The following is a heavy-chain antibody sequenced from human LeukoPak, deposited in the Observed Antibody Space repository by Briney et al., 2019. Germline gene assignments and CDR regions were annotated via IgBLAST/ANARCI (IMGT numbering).Heavy chain of an antibody. V-gene: IGHV4-31*03. D-gene: IGHD5-24*01. CDR3: ASLNAGWFDY. CDR2: IYYSGST. J-gene: IGHJ4*02. CDR1: GGSISSGGYY. Sequence: PSKTLSLTCTVSGGSISSGGYYWSWIRQHPGKGLEWIGYIYYSGSTYYNPSLKSRVTISVDTSKNQFSLKPSSVTAADTAVYYCASLNAGWFDYWGQGTLVTVSS.